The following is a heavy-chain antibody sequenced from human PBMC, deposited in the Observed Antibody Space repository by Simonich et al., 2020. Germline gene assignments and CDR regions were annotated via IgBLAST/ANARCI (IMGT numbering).Heavy chain of an antibody. D-gene: IGHD6-13*01. CDR3: ARDSYSSWYFDL. V-gene: IGHV1-2*02. CDR2: INPNGGGT. Sequence: QVQLVQSGAEVKKPGASVKVSCKASGYTFTGYYMHWVRQAPGQGLEWKGRINPNGGGTNYAKKFQGRVTMTRDTSISTAYMELSRLRSDDTAVYYCARDSYSSWYFDLWGRGTLVTVSS. J-gene: IGHJ2*01. CDR1: GYTFTGYY.